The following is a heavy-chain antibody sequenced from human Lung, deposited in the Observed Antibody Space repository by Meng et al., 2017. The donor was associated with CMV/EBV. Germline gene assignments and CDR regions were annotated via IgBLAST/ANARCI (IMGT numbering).Heavy chain of an antibody. CDR2: IIPILGIA. J-gene: IGHJ4*02. D-gene: IGHD6-19*01. CDR1: GGTFSSYT. Sequence: SVXVSXKASGGTFSSYTISWVRQAPGQGLEWMGRIIPILGIANYAQKFQGRVTITADKSTSTAYMELSSLRSEDTAVYYCARARSSGWYLAYYFHYWGQRTLVT. CDR3: ARARSSGWYLAYYFHY. V-gene: IGHV1-69*02.